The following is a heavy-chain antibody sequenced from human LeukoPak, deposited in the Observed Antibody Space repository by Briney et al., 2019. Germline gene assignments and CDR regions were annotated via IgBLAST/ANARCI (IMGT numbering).Heavy chain of an antibody. J-gene: IGHJ4*02. Sequence: GGSLRLSCIASGFVFSRDNMNWVREAPGKGLEWVAHISETIYYADSVQGRFTISRNNAKNSLYLQMSNLRVDDTAMYYCVREVGRPKTFYFDSWGRGTPVTVSS. CDR2: ISETI. CDR1: GFVFSRDN. V-gene: IGHV3-48*04. CDR3: VREVGRPKTFYFDS. D-gene: IGHD3-16*01.